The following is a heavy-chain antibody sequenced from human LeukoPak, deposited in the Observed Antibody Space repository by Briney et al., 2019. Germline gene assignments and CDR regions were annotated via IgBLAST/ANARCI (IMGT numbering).Heavy chain of an antibody. J-gene: IGHJ4*02. Sequence: PGGSLRLSCAASGFTFSSYAMSWVRQAPGKGLEWVGRIKTKTDGGPTDYPAPVKGRFTISRDDSKNTLYLQMNSLKTEDTAVYYCTTSYYDSSGYTLWGQGTLVTVSS. CDR2: IKTKTDGGPT. D-gene: IGHD3-22*01. V-gene: IGHV3-15*01. CDR1: GFTFSSYA. CDR3: TTSYYDSSGYTL.